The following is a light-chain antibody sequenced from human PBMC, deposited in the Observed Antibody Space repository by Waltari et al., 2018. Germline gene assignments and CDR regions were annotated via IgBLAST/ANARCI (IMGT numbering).Light chain of an antibody. J-gene: IGLJ3*02. CDR1: SLRIYY. V-gene: IGLV3-19*01. CDR2: AKN. Sequence: SSELTQDPAVSVALGQTVRITCQGDSLRIYYASWYQQKPGQAPVLVMYAKNSRPSGIPERFSGSRSGNTASLTITGAQAEDEADYYCNSRDTSGNHWVFGGGTKVTVL. CDR3: NSRDTSGNHWV.